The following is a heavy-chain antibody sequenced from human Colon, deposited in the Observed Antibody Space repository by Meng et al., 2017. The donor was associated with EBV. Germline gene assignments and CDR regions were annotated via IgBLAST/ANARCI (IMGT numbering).Heavy chain of an antibody. V-gene: IGHV4-39*01. J-gene: IGHJ4*02. CDR1: GGPISRTGTC. CDR3: ARHTFSGNPGGIDS. CDR2: QCHADDT. Sequence: HLQLRGSGLGLVKPSETLYLTCTVSGGPISRTGTCGGWIRQPSGKGLEWIGSQCHADDTYYNPSLMGRVTISVDTSKNQVSLKLTSVTAADTSIYYCARHTFSGNPGGIDSWGQGILVTVSS. D-gene: IGHD4-23*01.